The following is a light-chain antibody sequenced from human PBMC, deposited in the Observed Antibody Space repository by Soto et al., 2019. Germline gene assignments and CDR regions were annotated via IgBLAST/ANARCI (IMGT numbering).Light chain of an antibody. J-gene: IGKJ1*01. Sequence: DIQLTQSPSSLSASVGDRVTINCRASRGISDSLAWYQQKPGKVPHLLIHSASTLQSGVPSRFSGSGSGTDFTLTISSLQPEDVATYYCQKFDSAPTFGPGTKLEIK. CDR3: QKFDSAPT. V-gene: IGKV1-27*01. CDR1: RGISDS. CDR2: SAS.